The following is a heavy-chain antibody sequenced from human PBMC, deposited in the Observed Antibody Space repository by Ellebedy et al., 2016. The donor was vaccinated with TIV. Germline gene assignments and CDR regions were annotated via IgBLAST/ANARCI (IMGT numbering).Heavy chain of an antibody. CDR3: ARGGGSAMDPHYFDS. Sequence: MPSETLSLTCSVSGDSINIYYWNWIRLSPAKGLEWLGYIYDLLSPKYNPSIRGRVTMSVDVSKNQFSLKLNSVTAANTAVYYCARGGGSAMDPHYFDSWGQGTLVTVSS. D-gene: IGHD2-2*01. CDR2: IYDLLSP. J-gene: IGHJ4*02. V-gene: IGHV4-59*12. CDR1: GDSINIYY.